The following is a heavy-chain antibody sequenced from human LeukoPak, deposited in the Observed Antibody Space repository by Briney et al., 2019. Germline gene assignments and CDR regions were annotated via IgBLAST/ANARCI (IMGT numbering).Heavy chain of an antibody. D-gene: IGHD3-9*01. Sequence: PGGSLRLSCAASGFTFDDYGMSWVRQAPGKGLEWVSGINWNGGSTGYADSVKGRFTISRDNAKNSLYLQMNSLRAEDTALYYCARVDWLSGYYYYMDVWGKGTTVTVSS. CDR3: ARVDWLSGYYYYMDV. CDR1: GFTFDDYG. J-gene: IGHJ6*03. CDR2: INWNGGST. V-gene: IGHV3-20*04.